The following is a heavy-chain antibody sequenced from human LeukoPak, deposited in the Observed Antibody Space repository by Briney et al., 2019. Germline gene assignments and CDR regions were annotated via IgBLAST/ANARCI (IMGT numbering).Heavy chain of an antibody. CDR2: ISWNSGSV. CDR3: ARVPRSNWNEY. Sequence: GGSLRLSCAASGFIFDDYAMHWVRQSPGKGLEWVSSISWNSGSVGYADSVKGRFIISRDNAKNSLYLQMNSLRAEDTAVYYCARVPRSNWNEYWGQGTLVTVSS. CDR1: GFIFDDYA. J-gene: IGHJ4*02. V-gene: IGHV3-9*01. D-gene: IGHD1-1*01.